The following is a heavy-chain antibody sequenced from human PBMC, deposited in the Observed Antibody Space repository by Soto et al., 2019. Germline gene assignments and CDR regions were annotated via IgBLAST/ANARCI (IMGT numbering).Heavy chain of an antibody. D-gene: IGHD3-3*01. CDR2: IIPIFGTA. Sequence: QVQLVQSGAEVKKPGSSVKVYCKASGGTFSSYAISWVRQAPGQGLEWMGGIIPIFGTANYAQKFQGRVTITADESTSTAYMELSSLRSEDTAVYYCARVNRSLEWLMDGGFDYWGQGTLVTVSS. CDR1: GGTFSSYA. J-gene: IGHJ4*02. V-gene: IGHV1-69*12. CDR3: ARVNRSLEWLMDGGFDY.